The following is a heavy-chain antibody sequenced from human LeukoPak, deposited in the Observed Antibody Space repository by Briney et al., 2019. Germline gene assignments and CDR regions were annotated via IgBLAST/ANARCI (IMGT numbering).Heavy chain of an antibody. Sequence: GGSLRLSCAASGFTFSSYEMNWVRQAPGKGLEWVSYISSSGSTIYYADSVKGRFTISRANATNSLYLQMNRLRAEDTAVYYGARDRDSGSYYKDFDYWGQGTLVTVSS. CDR2: ISSSGSTI. V-gene: IGHV3-48*03. CDR1: GFTFSSYE. J-gene: IGHJ4*02. D-gene: IGHD1-26*01. CDR3: ARDRDSGSYYKDFDY.